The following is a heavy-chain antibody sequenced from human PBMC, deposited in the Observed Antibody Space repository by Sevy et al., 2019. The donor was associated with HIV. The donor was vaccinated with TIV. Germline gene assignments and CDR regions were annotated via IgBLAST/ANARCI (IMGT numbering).Heavy chain of an antibody. V-gene: IGHV3-21*01. J-gene: IGHJ4*02. CDR3: ARGAYGSGSYLPGDY. CDR2: ISSSSSYI. Sequence: GGSLRLSCAASGFTFSSYSMNWVRQAPGKGLEWVSSISSSSSYIYYADSVKGRFTISRDNAKNSLYLQMNSLRAEDTAVYYSARGAYGSGSYLPGDYWGQGTLVTVSS. D-gene: IGHD3-10*01. CDR1: GFTFSSYS.